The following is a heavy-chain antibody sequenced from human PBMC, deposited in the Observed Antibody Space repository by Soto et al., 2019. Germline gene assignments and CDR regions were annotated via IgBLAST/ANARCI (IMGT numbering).Heavy chain of an antibody. V-gene: IGHV3-48*02. D-gene: IGHD4-4*01. J-gene: IGHJ6*02. CDR3: ARDQFSSNEEYYYYYGMDV. Sequence: GGSLRLSCAASGFTFSSYSMNWVRQAPGKGLEWVSYISSSSSTIYYADSVKGRFTISRDNAKNSLYLQMNSLRDEDTAVYYCARDQFSSNEEYYYYYGMDVWGQGTTVTVSS. CDR1: GFTFSSYS. CDR2: ISSSSSTI.